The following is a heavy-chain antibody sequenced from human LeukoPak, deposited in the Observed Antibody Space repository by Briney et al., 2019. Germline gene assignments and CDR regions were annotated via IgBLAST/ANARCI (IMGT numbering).Heavy chain of an antibody. Sequence: GGSLRLSCATSGFTLSTYAMHWVRQAPGNGLEWVALISYDGGDKYYADSVKGRVTISRDNSKNTLYLQISSLRPEDTAVYYCARALGYYGSGSYFYGMDVWGQGTTVTVSS. V-gene: IGHV3-30*04. CDR1: GFTLSTYA. D-gene: IGHD3-10*01. CDR2: ISYDGGDK. CDR3: ARALGYYGSGSYFYGMDV. J-gene: IGHJ6*02.